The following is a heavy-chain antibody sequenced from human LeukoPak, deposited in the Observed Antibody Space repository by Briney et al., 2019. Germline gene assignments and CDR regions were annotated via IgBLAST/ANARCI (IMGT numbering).Heavy chain of an antibody. CDR2: IYHSGSP. D-gene: IGHD1-1*01. V-gene: IGHV4-4*02. Sequence: SETPSLTCAVSGGSISSNNWWGWVRQPPGKGLEWIGEIYHSGSPNYNPSLKSRVTISVDKSRNHFSLNLSSVTAADTAVYYCARVNINNWHSCDYWGQGTLVTVSS. CDR1: GGSISSNNW. J-gene: IGHJ4*02. CDR3: ARVNINNWHSCDY.